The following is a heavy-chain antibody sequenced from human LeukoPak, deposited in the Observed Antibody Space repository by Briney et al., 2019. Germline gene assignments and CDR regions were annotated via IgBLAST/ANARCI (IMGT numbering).Heavy chain of an antibody. D-gene: IGHD6-6*01. Sequence: QSGGSLRLSCTASGFTFRDYNINWFRQAPGRGLEWVGFIRSKADGGTTEYAASVKGRFTISRDDSKNVAYLQINNLRAKDTALYYCARDDRPSGHDFDYWGQGTLVTVSS. J-gene: IGHJ4*02. CDR1: GFTFRDYN. V-gene: IGHV3-49*03. CDR3: ARDDRPSGHDFDY. CDR2: IRSKADGGTT.